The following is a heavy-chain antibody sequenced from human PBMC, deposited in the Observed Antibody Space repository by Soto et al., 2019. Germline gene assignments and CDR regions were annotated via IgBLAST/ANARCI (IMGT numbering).Heavy chain of an antibody. Sequence: HPGGSLRLSCAASGFTFRNYWMSWVRQAAGKGLEWVANINQDGSEKYYVDSVKGRFTISRDNSKNSLYLQMNSLRAEDTAVYYCAREAYYSDSGDYYYYFDYWGQGTLVTVSS. D-gene: IGHD3-22*01. CDR3: AREAYYSDSGDYYYYFDY. J-gene: IGHJ4*02. CDR2: INQDGSEK. CDR1: GFTFRNYW. V-gene: IGHV3-7*03.